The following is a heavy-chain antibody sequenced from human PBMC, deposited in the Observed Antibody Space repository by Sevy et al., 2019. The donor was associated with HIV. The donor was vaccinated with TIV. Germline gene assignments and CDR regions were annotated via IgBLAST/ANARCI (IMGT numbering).Heavy chain of an antibody. D-gene: IGHD2-8*02. V-gene: IGHV3-15*01. CDR2: IKSKPDCGTT. Sequence: GGSLRLSCAASGFTFSYAWMSWVRQAPGKGLEWVGRIKSKPDCGTTEHAAPVKGRFTISRDDSKNTLYLQMNSLKTEDTAVYYCTTDPISVLVVTGGMDVWGQGTTVTVSS. CDR3: TTDPISVLVVTGGMDV. CDR1: GFTFSYAW. J-gene: IGHJ6*02.